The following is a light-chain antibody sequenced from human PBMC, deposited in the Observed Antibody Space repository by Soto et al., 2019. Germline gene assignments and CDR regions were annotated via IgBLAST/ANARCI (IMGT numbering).Light chain of an antibody. CDR1: SGHSSYA. V-gene: IGLV4-69*01. CDR2: LNSDGSH. Sequence: QPVLTQSPSASASLGASVTLTCTLSSGHSSYAIAWHQQQPEKGPRYLMKLNSDGSHSKGDGIPDRFSGSSSGAERYLTISSLQSEDEADYYCQTWGSGTVVFGGGTKLTVL. CDR3: QTWGSGTVV. J-gene: IGLJ2*01.